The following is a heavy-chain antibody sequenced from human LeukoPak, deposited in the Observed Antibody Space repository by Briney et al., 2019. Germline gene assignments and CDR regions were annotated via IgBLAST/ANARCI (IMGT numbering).Heavy chain of an antibody. Sequence: ASVKVSCKASGYTFTTYGINWVRQAPGQGLEWMGWISAYIGSTDYAQRLQGRVTMTTDTSTGTAYMELRSLRSEDTAVYYCATNHYYDSSGYYYGIYYFDYWGQGTLVTVSS. CDR2: ISAYIGST. J-gene: IGHJ4*02. CDR3: ATNHYYDSSGYYYGIYYFDY. V-gene: IGHV1-18*01. CDR1: GYTFTTYG. D-gene: IGHD3-22*01.